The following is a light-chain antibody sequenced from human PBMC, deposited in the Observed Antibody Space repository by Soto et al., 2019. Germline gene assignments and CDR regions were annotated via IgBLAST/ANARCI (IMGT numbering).Light chain of an antibody. CDR3: QKYNSAPRT. Sequence: DIQMTQSPSSLSASVGDRVTITCRASQAISNYLAWYQQKPGKVTKLLIYSASTLQSGVPSRFSGSGSGTDFTLTISRLQPEDVATYYCQKYNSAPRTFGGGTKVEIK. CDR2: SAS. J-gene: IGKJ4*01. CDR1: QAISNY. V-gene: IGKV1-27*01.